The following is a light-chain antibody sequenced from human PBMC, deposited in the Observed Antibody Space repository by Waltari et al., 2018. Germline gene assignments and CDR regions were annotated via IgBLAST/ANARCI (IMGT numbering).Light chain of an antibody. V-gene: IGKV1-5*01. Sequence: DIQMTQSPSILSASVGDSVTITCRAGQNVSRWLAWYQQKPGTAPGLLIYDVSTLETGVPSRSSGIGSGKEFTLTISSLQPDDYATYYCQQYNSFSYTFGQGTKLEIK. CDR3: QQYNSFSYT. CDR2: DVS. J-gene: IGKJ2*01. CDR1: QNVSRW.